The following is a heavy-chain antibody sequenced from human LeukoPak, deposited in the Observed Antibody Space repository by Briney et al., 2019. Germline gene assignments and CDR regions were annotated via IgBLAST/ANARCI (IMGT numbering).Heavy chain of an antibody. CDR1: GGTFSSYA. CDR3: ARQLVRGRDGYNYKVDY. J-gene: IGHJ4*02. D-gene: IGHD5-24*01. CDR2: IIPIFGTA. Sequence: ASVTVSCKASGGTFSSYAISWVRQAPGQGLEWMGGIIPIFGTANYAQKFQGRVTITADESTSTAYMELSSLRSEDTAVYYCARQLVRGRDGYNYKVDYWGQGTLVTVSS. V-gene: IGHV1-69*13.